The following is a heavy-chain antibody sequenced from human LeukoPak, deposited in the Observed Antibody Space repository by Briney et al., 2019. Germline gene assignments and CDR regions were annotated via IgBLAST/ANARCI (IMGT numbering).Heavy chain of an antibody. Sequence: GGSLRLSCAASGFTFSNYAMSWVRQAPGKGLEWVSAIIGSGGSTYYADSVKGRFTISRDNSKNTLYLQMNSLRAEDTAVYYCAKTTVTTLGYFDYWGQGTLVTVSS. D-gene: IGHD4-17*01. CDR3: AKTTVTTLGYFDY. CDR1: GFTFSNYA. J-gene: IGHJ4*02. CDR2: IIGSGGST. V-gene: IGHV3-23*01.